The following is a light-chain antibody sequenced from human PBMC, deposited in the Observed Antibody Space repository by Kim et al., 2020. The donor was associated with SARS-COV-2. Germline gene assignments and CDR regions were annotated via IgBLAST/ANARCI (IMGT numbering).Light chain of an antibody. CDR1: SSDVGVYNY. CDR2: EVA. Sequence: QSALTQPPSASGSPGQSVTISCTGTSSDVGVYNYVSWYQQHPGKAPKLIIFEVAKRASGVPDRFSGSKSGNTASLTVSGLQAEDEADYYCSSYAVSDSFVFGTGTKVTVL. J-gene: IGLJ1*01. V-gene: IGLV2-8*01. CDR3: SSYAVSDSFV.